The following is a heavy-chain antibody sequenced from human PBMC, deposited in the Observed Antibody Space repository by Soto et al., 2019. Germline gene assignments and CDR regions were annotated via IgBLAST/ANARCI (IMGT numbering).Heavy chain of an antibody. CDR2: IYYSGST. CDR3: ARGYYYGSGSYRPTVYYYYGMDV. CDR1: GGSISSGDYC. J-gene: IGHJ6*02. Sequence: SETLSLTCTVSGGSISSGDYCWSWIRQPPGKGLEWIGYIYYSGSTYYNPSLKSRVTISVDTSKNQFSLKLSSVTAADTAVYYCARGYYYGSGSYRPTVYYYYGMDVWGQGTTVTVSS. D-gene: IGHD3-10*01. V-gene: IGHV4-30-4*01.